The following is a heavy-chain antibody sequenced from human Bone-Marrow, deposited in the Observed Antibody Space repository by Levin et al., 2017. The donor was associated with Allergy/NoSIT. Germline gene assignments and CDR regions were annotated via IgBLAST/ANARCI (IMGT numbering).Heavy chain of an antibody. CDR3: AKENWGSFEF. J-gene: IGHJ4*02. D-gene: IGHD7-27*01. CDR1: EFTFSSYS. CDR2: VSGSGINT. Sequence: PGGSLRLSCAASEFTFSSYSMSWVRQSPGKGLEWVSSVSGSGINTFYADSVKGRFTISRDNSNNTVSLQMNSLRAEDTAIYFCAKENWGSFEFWGQGALVTVSS. V-gene: IGHV3-23*01.